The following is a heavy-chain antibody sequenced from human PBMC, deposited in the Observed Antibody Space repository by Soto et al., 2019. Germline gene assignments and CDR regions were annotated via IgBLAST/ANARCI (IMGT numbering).Heavy chain of an antibody. D-gene: IGHD7-27*01. V-gene: IGHV4-59*01. CDR2: IYYSGST. Sequence: QVQLQESGPGLVKPSETLSLTCTVSGGSISSYYWSWIRQPPGKGLEWIGYIYYSGSTNYNPSLKSRVTISVDTSKNQFSLKLSSVTAADTAVYYCARDPLGTRGYYYYGMDVWGQGTTVTVSS. CDR3: ARDPLGTRGYYYYGMDV. CDR1: GGSISSYY. J-gene: IGHJ6*02.